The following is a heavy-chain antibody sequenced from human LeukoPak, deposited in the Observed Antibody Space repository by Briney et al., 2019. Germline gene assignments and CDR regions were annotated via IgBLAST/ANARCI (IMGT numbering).Heavy chain of an antibody. CDR2: IYSGGST. D-gene: IGHD1-1*01. J-gene: IGHJ4*02. Sequence: GGSLRLSCAASGFTVSSNYMSWVRQAPGKGLEWVSVIYSGGSTYYADSVKGRFTISRDNSKNTLYLQMNSLRAEDTAVYYCARDGTGTTSDKLFDYWGQGTLVTVSS. V-gene: IGHV3-53*01. CDR1: GFTVSSNY. CDR3: ARDGTGTTSDKLFDY.